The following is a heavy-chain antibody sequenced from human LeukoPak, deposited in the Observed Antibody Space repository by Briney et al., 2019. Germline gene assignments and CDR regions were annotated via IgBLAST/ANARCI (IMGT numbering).Heavy chain of an antibody. J-gene: IGHJ4*02. CDR3: ARLPPIVVVPAAQKKPDKEFDY. D-gene: IGHD2-2*01. CDR2: IIPIFGTA. Sequence: SVKVSCKASGGTFSSYAISWVRQAPGQGLEWMGGIIPIFGTANYAQKFQGRVTITADESTSTAYMELSRLRSDDTAVFYCARLPPIVVVPAAQKKPDKEFDYWGQGTLVTVSS. V-gene: IGHV1-69*13. CDR1: GGTFSSYA.